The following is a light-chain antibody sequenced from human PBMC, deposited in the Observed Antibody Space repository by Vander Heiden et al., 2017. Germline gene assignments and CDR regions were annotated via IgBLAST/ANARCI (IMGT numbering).Light chain of an antibody. Sequence: QSVLPPPPSASGTHGQRVTISCSGSSSNIGNNTVNWYQQLPGTAPKLLIYSNNQRPSGVPYRFSGSKSGTSASLAISGLQSEDEADYYCATWDDSLKGVFGGGTKLTVL. CDR3: ATWDDSLKGV. V-gene: IGLV1-44*01. J-gene: IGLJ3*02. CDR1: SSNIGNNT. CDR2: SNN.